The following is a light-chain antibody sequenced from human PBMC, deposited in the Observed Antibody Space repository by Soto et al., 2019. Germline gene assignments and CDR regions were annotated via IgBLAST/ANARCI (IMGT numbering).Light chain of an antibody. CDR2: GAS. V-gene: IGKV3-15*01. Sequence: FTQSPATLSLSPGQRPTLSCQASQSVSSNLAWYQQTPGQAPRLLIYGASTRATGIPARFSGSGSGTEFTLTISSLQSEEFAVYYCQQYNNWPITFGQGTRLEI. J-gene: IGKJ5*01. CDR1: QSVSSN. CDR3: QQYNNWPIT.